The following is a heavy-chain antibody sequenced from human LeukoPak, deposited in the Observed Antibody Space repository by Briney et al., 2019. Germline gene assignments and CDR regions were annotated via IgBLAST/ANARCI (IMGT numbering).Heavy chain of an antibody. CDR1: GGSISSYY. J-gene: IGHJ3*02. Sequence: SETLSLTCTVSGGSISSYYWSWIRQPPGKGLEWIGYIYYSGSTNYNPSLKSRVTISVDTSKNQFSLKLSSVTAADTAVYYCARVGIAVAGRGAFDIWGQGTMVTVSS. V-gene: IGHV4-59*08. CDR3: ARVGIAVAGRGAFDI. D-gene: IGHD6-19*01. CDR2: IYYSGST.